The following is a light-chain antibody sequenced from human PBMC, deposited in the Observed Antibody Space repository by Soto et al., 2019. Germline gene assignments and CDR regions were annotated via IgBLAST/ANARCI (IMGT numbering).Light chain of an antibody. J-gene: IGKJ3*01. CDR1: QSISSW. CDR2: KAS. Sequence: DIQMTQSPSTLSAYVGDRVTITCRASQSISSWLAWYQQKPGKAPKLLIYKASSLESGVPSRFSGSGSGTEFTLTISSLQPDDFATYCCQQYSGYPFTFGPGTKVDLK. CDR3: QQYSGYPFT. V-gene: IGKV1-5*03.